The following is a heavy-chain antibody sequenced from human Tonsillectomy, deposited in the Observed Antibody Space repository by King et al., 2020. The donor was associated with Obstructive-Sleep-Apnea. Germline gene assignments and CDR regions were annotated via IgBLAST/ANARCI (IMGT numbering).Heavy chain of an antibody. J-gene: IGHJ4*02. CDR2: IDPSDSYT. Sequence: DVQLVQSGAEVKKPGESLRISCKGSGYSFTNYWIPWVRQMPGKGLEWGGRIDPSDSYTNYSPSFQGHVPLSADQSISTAYLQWSSLKASDTAMYYCARLRYDSNGYYYGDYWGQGTLVTVSS. V-gene: IGHV5-10-1*01. D-gene: IGHD3-22*01. CDR3: ARLRYDSNGYYYGDY. CDR1: GYSFTNYW.